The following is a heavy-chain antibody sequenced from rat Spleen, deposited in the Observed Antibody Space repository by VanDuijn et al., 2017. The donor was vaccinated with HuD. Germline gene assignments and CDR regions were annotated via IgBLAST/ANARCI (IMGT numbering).Heavy chain of an antibody. CDR1: GFTFSDHA. J-gene: IGHJ3*01. Sequence: EVQLVESGGRLVQPGNSLKLSCAASGFTFSDHAMAWVRQFPKKGLEWVAIIIYDGSGTFYRDSVKGRFTVSRDNAKSTLYLQMDSLTSEDTATYYCATGPRILRIDWFTYWGQGTLVTVSS. V-gene: IGHV5S10*01. CDR2: IIYDGSGT. D-gene: IGHD1-6*01. CDR3: ATGPRILRIDWFTY.